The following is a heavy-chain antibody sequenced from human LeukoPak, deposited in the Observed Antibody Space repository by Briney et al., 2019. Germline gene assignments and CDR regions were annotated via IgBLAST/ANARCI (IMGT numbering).Heavy chain of an antibody. Sequence: SETLSLTCTVSGGSTSNYYWSWIRQPPGKGLEWIGYIYYSGNTNYNPSLKSRVTISVDTSKNQFSLKLTSVIAADTAVYYCARGPTRYYFDYWGQGTLVTVSS. V-gene: IGHV4-59*01. J-gene: IGHJ4*02. CDR1: GGSTSNYY. CDR3: ARGPTRYYFDY. CDR2: IYYSGNT.